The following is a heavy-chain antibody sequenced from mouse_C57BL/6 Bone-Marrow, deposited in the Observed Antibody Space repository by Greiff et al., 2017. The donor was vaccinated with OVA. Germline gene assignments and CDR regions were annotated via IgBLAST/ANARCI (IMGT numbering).Heavy chain of an antibody. V-gene: IGHV5-4*03. CDR1: GFTFSSYA. CDR3: ARADYYGSSWFAY. CDR2: ISDGGSYT. Sequence: DVMLVESGGGLVKPGGSLKLSCAASGFTFSSYAMSWVRQTPEKRLEWVATISDGGSYTYYPDNVKGRFTISRDNAKNNLYLQMSHLKSEDTAMYYCARADYYGSSWFAYWGQGTLVTVSA. D-gene: IGHD1-1*01. J-gene: IGHJ3*01.